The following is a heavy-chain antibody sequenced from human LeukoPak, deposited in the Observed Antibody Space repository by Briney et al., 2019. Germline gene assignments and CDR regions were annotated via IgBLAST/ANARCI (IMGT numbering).Heavy chain of an antibody. Sequence: GGSLRLSCAASGFTFSNAWMNWVRQAPGKGLEWVGRIKSKTDGGTTDYAAPVKGRFTISRDDSKNTLYLQMNGLKTEDTAVYYCTTARLYYDFWSGYRPAGNDAFDIWGQGTMVTVSS. CDR3: TTARLYYDFWSGYRPAGNDAFDI. CDR1: GFTFSNAW. V-gene: IGHV3-15*07. J-gene: IGHJ3*02. D-gene: IGHD3-3*01. CDR2: IKSKTDGGTT.